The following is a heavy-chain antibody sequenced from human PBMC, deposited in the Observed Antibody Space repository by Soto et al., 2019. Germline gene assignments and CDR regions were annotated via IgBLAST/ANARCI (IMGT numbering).Heavy chain of an antibody. J-gene: IGHJ6*02. Sequence: SETLSLTCTVSGGSISSGGYYWSWIRQHPGKGLEWIGYIYYSGSTYYNPSLKSRVTISVDTSKNQFSLKLSSVTAADTAVYYCAGCIAAAGTFYGMDVWGQGTTVTVSS. CDR3: AGCIAAAGTFYGMDV. V-gene: IGHV4-31*03. CDR2: IYYSGST. D-gene: IGHD6-13*01. CDR1: GGSISSGGYY.